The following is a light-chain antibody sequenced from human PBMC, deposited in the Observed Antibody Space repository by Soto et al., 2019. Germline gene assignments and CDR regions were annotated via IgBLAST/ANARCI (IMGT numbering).Light chain of an antibody. Sequence: QSALTQPHSVSGSPGQSVTISCTGTSSDVGGYSYVSWYQQHPGKAPELIIYDVTERPSGVPDRFSGSKSGNTASLTISGLQAEDEADYYCCSYTGSYSYVFGIWTKVTVL. CDR2: DVT. CDR1: SSDVGGYSY. V-gene: IGLV2-11*01. J-gene: IGLJ1*01. CDR3: CSYTGSYSYV.